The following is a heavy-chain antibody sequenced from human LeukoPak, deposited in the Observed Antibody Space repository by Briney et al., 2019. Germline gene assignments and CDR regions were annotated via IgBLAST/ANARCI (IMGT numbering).Heavy chain of an antibody. V-gene: IGHV3-30*18. Sequence: GGSLRLSCAASGFTFSSYGMHWVRQAPGKGLEWVAVISYDGSNKYYAESVKGRFTISRDNSKNTLYLQMNSLRAEDTAVYYCAKDTLVTGGRVSPHNWFDPWGQGTLVTVSS. J-gene: IGHJ5*02. D-gene: IGHD3-16*01. CDR2: ISYDGSNK. CDR3: AKDTLVTGGRVSPHNWFDP. CDR1: GFTFSSYG.